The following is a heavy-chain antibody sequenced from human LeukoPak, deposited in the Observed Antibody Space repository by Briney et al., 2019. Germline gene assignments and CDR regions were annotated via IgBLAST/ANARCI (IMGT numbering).Heavy chain of an antibody. V-gene: IGHV3-74*01. D-gene: IGHD4-11*01. J-gene: IGHJ4*02. Sequence: GGSLRLSCAASGFNFSSYWMHWVRRAPGKGLVWVSRIDSDGSSTSYADSVKGRFTISRDNAKNTLYLQMNSLRAEDTAVYYCARPGGNYALLGFGYWGQGTLVTVSS. CDR2: IDSDGSST. CDR3: ARPGGNYALLGFGY. CDR1: GFNFSSYW.